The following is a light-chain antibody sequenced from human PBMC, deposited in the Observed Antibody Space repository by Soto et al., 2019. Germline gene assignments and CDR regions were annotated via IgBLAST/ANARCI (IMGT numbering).Light chain of an antibody. CDR3: QQYGSSPRT. CDR2: GAS. V-gene: IGKV3-20*01. J-gene: IGKJ1*01. Sequence: EIVLTQSPASLSLSPGDRATLSCRASQSVSRYLAWYQQKPGQAPRLLMYGASSRATGIPDRFSGSGSGTDFTLTISRLEPEDFAVYYCQQYGSSPRTFGQGTKVDI. CDR1: QSVSRY.